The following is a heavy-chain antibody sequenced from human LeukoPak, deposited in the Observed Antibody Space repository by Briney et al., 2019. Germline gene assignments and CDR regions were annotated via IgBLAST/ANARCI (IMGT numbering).Heavy chain of an antibody. V-gene: IGHV4-59*01. Sequence: NPSETLSLTCTVAGGSISSYYWSWIRQPPGKGLEWIGYIYYSGRTNYNPSLKSRVTISVDTSKNQFSLKLSSVTAADTAVYYCARSSGSYYPYYYYYYMDVWGKGTTVTVSS. J-gene: IGHJ6*03. D-gene: IGHD1-26*01. CDR2: IYYSGRT. CDR1: GGSISSYY. CDR3: ARSSGSYYPYYYYYYMDV.